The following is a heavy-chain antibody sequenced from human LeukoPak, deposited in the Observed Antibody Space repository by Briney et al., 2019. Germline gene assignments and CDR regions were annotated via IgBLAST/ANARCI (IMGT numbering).Heavy chain of an antibody. CDR2: IAHDGNSA. V-gene: IGHV3-30*04. Sequence: GGSLRLSCEASGFTFSSYAMHWVRQAPGKGLEWMAIIAHDGNSAVYADSVKCRLTISRDNSKNILYLQMNSLSAEDTAVYFCARDVSPYEDKSGWFDPWGQGALV. CDR3: ARDVSPYEDKSGWFDP. J-gene: IGHJ5*02. D-gene: IGHD5-12*01. CDR1: GFTFSSYA.